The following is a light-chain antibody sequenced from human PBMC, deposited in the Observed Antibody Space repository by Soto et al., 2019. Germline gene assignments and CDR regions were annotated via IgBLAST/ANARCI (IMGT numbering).Light chain of an antibody. CDR3: CSYAGRYTHDV. CDR2: DVS. CDR1: SSDVGGYNY. V-gene: IGLV2-11*01. J-gene: IGLJ1*01. Sequence: QSVLTQPRSVSGSPGQSITISCTGTSSDVGGYNYVSWYRQHPGKAPKLMIYDVSKRPSGVPDRLSGSKSGNTASLTISGLQAEDEADYYCCSYAGRYTHDVFGTGTKLTVL.